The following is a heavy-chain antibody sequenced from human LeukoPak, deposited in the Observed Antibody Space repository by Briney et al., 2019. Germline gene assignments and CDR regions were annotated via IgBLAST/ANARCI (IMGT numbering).Heavy chain of an antibody. CDR1: GYTFTGYY. CDR3: ARDRRELRYFDWFLDY. D-gene: IGHD3-9*01. J-gene: IGHJ4*02. V-gene: IGHV1-2*02. CDR2: INPNSGDT. Sequence: ASVKVSCKASGYTFTGYYMHWVRQAPGQGLEWMGLINPNSGDTKYAQKFQGRVTMTRDTSISTAYLDLSSLKSDDTAVYYCARDRRELRYFDWFLDYWGQGTLVTVSS.